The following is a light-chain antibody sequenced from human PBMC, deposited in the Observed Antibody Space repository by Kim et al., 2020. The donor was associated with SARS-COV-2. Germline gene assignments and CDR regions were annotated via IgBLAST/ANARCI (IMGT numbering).Light chain of an antibody. J-gene: IGLJ3*02. CDR3: CSYAGSYTWV. Sequence: QSALTQPRSVSGSPGQSVTISCTGTSSDVGGYDQVSWYQQHPGKAPKVMIYDVSKRPSGVPDRFSGSKSGNTASLTISGLQAEDEADYYCCSYAGSYTWVFGGGTQLTVL. V-gene: IGLV2-11*01. CDR2: DVS. CDR1: SSDVGGYDQ.